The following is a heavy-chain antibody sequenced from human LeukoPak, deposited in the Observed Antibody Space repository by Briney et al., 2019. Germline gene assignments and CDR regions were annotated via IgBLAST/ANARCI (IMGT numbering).Heavy chain of an antibody. V-gene: IGHV3-23*01. CDR3: AKGIAVAGTGYYGMDV. J-gene: IGHJ6*02. Sequence: GGSLRLSCAASGFTFSSYAMSWGRQAPGKGLEWVSAISGSGGSTYYADSVKGRFTSSRDNSKNTLYLQMNSLRAEDTAVYYCAKGIAVAGTGYYGMDVWGQGTTVTVSS. CDR2: ISGSGGST. CDR1: GFTFSSYA. D-gene: IGHD6-19*01.